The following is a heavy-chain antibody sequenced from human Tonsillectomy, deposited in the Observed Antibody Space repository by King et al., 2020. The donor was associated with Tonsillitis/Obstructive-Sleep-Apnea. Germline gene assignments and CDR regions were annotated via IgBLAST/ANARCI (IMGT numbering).Heavy chain of an antibody. V-gene: IGHV3-30*18. CDR2: ISSDGSNK. D-gene: IGHD5-18*01. CDR1: GFTFSSYG. J-gene: IGHJ4*02. Sequence: VQLVESGGGVVQPGRSLRLSCAASGFTFSSYGMHWVRQAPGKGLEWVAVISSDGSNKHYADSVKGRSTISRDNSKNTLYLQMNSLRAEDTAVYYCAKVTGYTYGEIDYWGQGTLVTVSS. CDR3: AKVTGYTYGEIDY.